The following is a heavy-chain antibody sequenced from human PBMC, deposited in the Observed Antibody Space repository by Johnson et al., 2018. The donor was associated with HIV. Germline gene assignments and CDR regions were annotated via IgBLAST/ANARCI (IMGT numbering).Heavy chain of an antibody. CDR3: TTYTTMVTMYVEIKGGAFDI. CDR2: ISSNGSEK. J-gene: IGHJ3*02. D-gene: IGHD5-18*01. V-gene: IGHV3-64*04. Sequence: QVQLVESGGGLVQPGGSLRLSCAASGFSFSSYGIHWVRQAPGKGLEYVSSISSNGSEKYYVDSVKGRFTISRDNSKNTLYLQMNSLTTEDTAVYYCTTYTTMVTMYVEIKGGAFDIWGQGTMVTVSS. CDR1: GFSFSSYG.